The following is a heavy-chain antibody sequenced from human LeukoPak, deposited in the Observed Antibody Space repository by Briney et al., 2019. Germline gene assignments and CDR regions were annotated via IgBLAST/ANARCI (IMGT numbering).Heavy chain of an antibody. CDR3: ARDLRTYGAFEM. D-gene: IGHD3-16*01. CDR2: IYSGGST. V-gene: IGHV3-66*01. J-gene: IGHJ3*02. CDR1: GFTVSNNY. Sequence: GGSLRLSCAASGFTVSNNYMSWVRQAPGKGLEWVSVIYSGGSTYYAGSVKGRFTISRDNSKNTLYLQMNSLRAEDTAVYYCARDLRTYGAFEMWGQGTMVTVSS.